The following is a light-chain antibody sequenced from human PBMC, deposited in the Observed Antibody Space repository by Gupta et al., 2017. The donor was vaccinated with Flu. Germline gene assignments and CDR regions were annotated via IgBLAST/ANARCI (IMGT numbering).Light chain of an antibody. CDR3: QHRGNWPPYT. CDR2: DAS. J-gene: IGKJ2*01. CDR1: QSVSSY. Sequence: EIVLTQSPATLSLSPGDSATLSCRASQSVSSYLAWYQQKPGQAPRLLIYDASNRAPGIPARFSGSGSGTDLTLTISSLEPEDFAVYCCQHRGNWPPYTFGQGTKLEIK. V-gene: IGKV3-11*01.